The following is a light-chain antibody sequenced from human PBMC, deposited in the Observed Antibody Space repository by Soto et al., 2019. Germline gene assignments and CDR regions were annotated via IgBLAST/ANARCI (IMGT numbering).Light chain of an antibody. CDR2: GNS. Sequence: QSALTQPPSVSGAPGQRVTISCTGSRANLGAGNDVHWYQQLLGTAPKLLIYGNSNRPSGVPDRFSGSKSGTSASLAIAGLQAEDEADYYCQSYDSSLSGLVFGGGTKVTVL. V-gene: IGLV1-40*01. J-gene: IGLJ2*01. CDR1: RANLGAGND. CDR3: QSYDSSLSGLV.